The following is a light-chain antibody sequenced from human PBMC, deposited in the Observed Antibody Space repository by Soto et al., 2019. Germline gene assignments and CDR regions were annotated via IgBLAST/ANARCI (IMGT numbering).Light chain of an antibody. V-gene: IGKV3-11*01. CDR2: DIS. CDR1: QTIKRF. CDR3: QQRSSWPLS. J-gene: IGKJ4*01. Sequence: EIVLTQSPATLSLSPGEGVTLSCRASQTIKRFLAWYQQKPGQAPRLLIYDISTRATGIPARFSGSGSGIDFALTISRLEPEDFAVYYCQQRSSWPLSFGGGTKVEIK.